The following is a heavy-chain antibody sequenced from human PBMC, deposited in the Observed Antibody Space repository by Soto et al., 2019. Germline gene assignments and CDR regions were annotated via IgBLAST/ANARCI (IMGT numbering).Heavy chain of an antibody. CDR1: GYTFTSYG. CDR3: TTEVVGTLRYYYYYGTDV. J-gene: IGHJ6*02. Sequence: GASVKGSCKASGYTFTSYGISWVRQAPGQGLEWMGWISAYNGNTNYAQKLQGRVTMTTDTSTSTAYMELRSLRSDDTAVYYCTTEVVGTLRYYYYYGTDVRAQATTVTGS. CDR2: ISAYNGNT. D-gene: IGHD6-19*01. V-gene: IGHV1-18*01.